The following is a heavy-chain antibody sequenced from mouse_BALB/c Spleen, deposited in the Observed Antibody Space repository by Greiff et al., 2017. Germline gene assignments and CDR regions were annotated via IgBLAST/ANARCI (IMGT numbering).Heavy chain of an antibody. CDR3: ARENYRYDEVYYAMDY. D-gene: IGHD2-14*01. Sequence: DVMLVESGGGLVKPGGSLKLSCAASGFTFSDYYMYWVRQTPEKRLEWVATISDGGSYTYYPDSVKGRFTISRDNAKNNLYLQMSSLKSEDTAMYYCARENYRYDEVYYAMDYWGQGTSVTVSS. CDR1: GFTFSDYY. J-gene: IGHJ4*01. V-gene: IGHV5-4*02. CDR2: ISDGGSYT.